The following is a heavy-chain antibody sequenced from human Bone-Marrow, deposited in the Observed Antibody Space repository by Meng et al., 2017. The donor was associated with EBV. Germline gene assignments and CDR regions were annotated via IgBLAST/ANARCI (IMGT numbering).Heavy chain of an antibody. CDR2: IYHSGST. V-gene: IGHV4-30-2*01. CDR3: ARGDDSSGLDY. D-gene: IGHD3-22*01. Sequence: QASGDGSGHPSRTLSLTCVVSGGSIASGGYSWSWIRQPPGKGLEWIGYIYHSGSTSYNPSLKSRVTISVDRSKNQFSLKLNSVTAADTAVYYCARGDDSSGLDYWGQGTLVTVSS. CDR1: GGSIASGGYS. J-gene: IGHJ4*02.